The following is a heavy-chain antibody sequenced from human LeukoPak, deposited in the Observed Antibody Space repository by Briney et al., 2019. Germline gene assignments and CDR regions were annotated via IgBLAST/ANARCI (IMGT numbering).Heavy chain of an antibody. CDR3: ARGSPYYYDSSGYSFDY. CDR2: IYYSRST. J-gene: IGHJ4*02. V-gene: IGHV4-31*03. Sequence: SETLSLTCTVSGGSISSGGYYWSWIRQHPGKGLEWIGYIYYSRSTYYNPSLKSRVTISVDTSKNQFSLKLSSVTAADTAVYYCARGSPYYYDSSGYSFDYWGQGTLVTVSS. D-gene: IGHD3-22*01. CDR1: GGSISSGGYY.